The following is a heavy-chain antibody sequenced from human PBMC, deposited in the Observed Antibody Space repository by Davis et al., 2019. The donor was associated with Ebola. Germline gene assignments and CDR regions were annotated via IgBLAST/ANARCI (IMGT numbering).Heavy chain of an antibody. CDR2: ISIRGSSI. CDR1: GFTFSDYY. V-gene: IGHV3-11*01. J-gene: IGHJ4*02. Sequence: GGSLRLSCIASGFTFSDYYMSWIRQAPGKGLEWISYISIRGSSIYYEDSVKGRFTISRDNAKDSLYLQMNSLRAGDTAMYYCARVGLDSGYDYFDFWGQGTLVTVSS. CDR3: ARVGLDSGYDYFDF. D-gene: IGHD5-12*01.